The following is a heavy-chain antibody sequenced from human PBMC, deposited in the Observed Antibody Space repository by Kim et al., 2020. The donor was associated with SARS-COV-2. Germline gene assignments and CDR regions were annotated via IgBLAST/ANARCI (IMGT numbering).Heavy chain of an antibody. CDR1: GGSFSGYY. CDR3: ARGRGSGRDLKFDY. Sequence: SETLSPTLATYGGSFSGYYWSWIRQPPGKGLEWIGEINHSGSTNYNPSLKSRVTISVDTSKNQFSLKLSSVTAADTAVYYCARGRGSGRDLKFDYWGQGTLVTVSS. CDR2: INHSGST. D-gene: IGHD3-10*01. V-gene: IGHV4-34*01. J-gene: IGHJ4*02.